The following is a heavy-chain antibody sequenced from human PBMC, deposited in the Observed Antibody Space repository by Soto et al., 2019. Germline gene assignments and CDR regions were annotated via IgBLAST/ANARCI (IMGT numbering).Heavy chain of an antibody. J-gene: IGHJ6*03. CDR1: GFTFSSYG. Sequence: GGSLRLSRAASGFTFSSYGMHWVRQAPGKGLEWVAVIWYDGSNKYYADSVKGRFTISRDNSKNTLYLQMNSLRAEDTAVYYCARAYYDFWSGYSYAYYMDVWGKGTTVTVSS. CDR3: ARAYYDFWSGYSYAYYMDV. CDR2: IWYDGSNK. D-gene: IGHD3-3*01. V-gene: IGHV3-33*01.